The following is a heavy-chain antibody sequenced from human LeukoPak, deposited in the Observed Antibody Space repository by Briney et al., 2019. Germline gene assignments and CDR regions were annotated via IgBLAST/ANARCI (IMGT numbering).Heavy chain of an antibody. CDR3: ARGLSRWLHPRGFDY. CDR1: GGSISSYY. J-gene: IGHJ4*02. D-gene: IGHD5-24*01. V-gene: IGHV4-59*01. CDR2: IYYSGST. Sequence: SETLSLTCTVSGGSISSYYWSWIRQPPGKGLEWIGYIYYSGSTNYNPSLKSRVTISVDSSKNQFSLKLSSVTAADTAVYYCARGLSRWLHPRGFDYWGQGTLVTVSS.